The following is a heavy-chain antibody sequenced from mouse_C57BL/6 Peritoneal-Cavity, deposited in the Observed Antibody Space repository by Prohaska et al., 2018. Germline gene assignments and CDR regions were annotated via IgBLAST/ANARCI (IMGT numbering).Heavy chain of an antibody. CDR3: ARSDITTVVADY. CDR1: GYTFTSYT. CDR2: INPSSGYT. V-gene: IGHV1-4*01. Sequence: MSCKASGYTFTSYTMHWVKQRPGQGLEWIEYINPSSGYTKYNEKFKDKATMTADKSSSTAYMHLSSQTSEDSAVYYCARSDITTVVADYWGRGTTLTVSS. J-gene: IGHJ2*01. D-gene: IGHD1-1*01.